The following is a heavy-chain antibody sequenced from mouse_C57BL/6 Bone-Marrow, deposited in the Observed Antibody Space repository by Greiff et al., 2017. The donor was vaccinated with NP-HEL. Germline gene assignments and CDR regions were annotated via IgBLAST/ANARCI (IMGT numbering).Heavy chain of an antibody. J-gene: IGHJ2*01. CDR2: IYPGNGDT. D-gene: IGHD2-10*02. CDR1: GYTFTSYY. V-gene: IGHV1-12*01. CDR3: ARGYGNSEPPDY. Sequence: QVQLQQSGAELVRPGASVKMSCKASGYTFTSYYTHWVKQTPRQGLEWIGAIYPGNGDTSYNQKFKGKATLTVDKSSSTAYMQLSSLTSEDSAVYFCARGYGNSEPPDYWGQGTTLTVSS.